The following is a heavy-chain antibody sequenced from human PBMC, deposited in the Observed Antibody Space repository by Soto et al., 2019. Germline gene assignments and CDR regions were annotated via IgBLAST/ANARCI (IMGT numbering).Heavy chain of an antibody. Sequence: QVQLVESGGGVVQPGRSLRLSCAASGFTFSSYAMHWVRQAPGKGLEWVAVISYDGSKKYYADSVKGRFTISRDNSKNTLYLQMNSLRAEDTAVYYCARSYDCMDVWGQGTTVTVSS. J-gene: IGHJ6*02. CDR1: GFTFSSYA. V-gene: IGHV3-30-3*01. CDR2: ISYDGSKK. CDR3: ARSYDCMDV.